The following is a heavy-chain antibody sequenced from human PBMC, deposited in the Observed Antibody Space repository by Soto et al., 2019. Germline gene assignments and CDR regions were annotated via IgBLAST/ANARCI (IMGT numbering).Heavy chain of an antibody. J-gene: IGHJ4*02. V-gene: IGHV5-51*01. D-gene: IGHD3-22*01. CDR3: ARQRLWGTSGYYYFEN. CDR2: IYPGDSDT. CDR1: GHSFINYW. Sequence: GESLKISCKGSGHSFINYWIGWVRQMRGKGLEWMGIIYPGDSDTRYGPSFQGQVTITVDKSINTAYLQWSRLKASDTAIYYCARQRLWGTSGYYYFENWGQGTLVTVSS.